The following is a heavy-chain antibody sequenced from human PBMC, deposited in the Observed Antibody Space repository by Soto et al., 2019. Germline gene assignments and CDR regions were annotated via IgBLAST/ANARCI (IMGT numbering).Heavy chain of an antibody. J-gene: IGHJ6*03. CDR3: ARGGISHWAYFYYMDV. CDR2: INHLGSI. V-gene: IGHV4-34*01. D-gene: IGHD2-21*01. Sequence: LSETLCLTCGVSGGSLSDYFWSWIRQPPGMALEWIGEINHLGSINYNPSLKSRVTMSVDTSKNQFSLTLNSVTAADTATYYCARGGISHWAYFYYMDVWDRGTTVTVSS. CDR1: GGSLSDYF.